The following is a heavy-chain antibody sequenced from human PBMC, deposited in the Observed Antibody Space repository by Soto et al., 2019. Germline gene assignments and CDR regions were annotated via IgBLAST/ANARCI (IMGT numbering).Heavy chain of an antibody. CDR3: ARDEIVLARGYYYYYGMDV. D-gene: IGHD2-8*01. Sequence: ASVKVSCKASGYTFTSYAMHWVRQAPGQRLEWMGWINAGNGNTKYSQKFQGRVTITRDTSASTAYMELSSLRSEDTAVYYCARDEIVLARGYYYYYGMDVWGQGTTVTVSS. J-gene: IGHJ6*02. CDR2: INAGNGNT. V-gene: IGHV1-3*01. CDR1: GYTFTSYA.